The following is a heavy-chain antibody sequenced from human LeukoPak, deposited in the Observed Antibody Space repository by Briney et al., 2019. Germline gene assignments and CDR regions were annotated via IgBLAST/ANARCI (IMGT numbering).Heavy chain of an antibody. CDR3: VREGPAASTSFYYFMDV. V-gene: IGHV4-4*07. CDR1: GDSISNYY. CDR2: MYTSGAT. J-gene: IGHJ6*03. Sequence: SETLSLTCTVSGDSISNYYWSWIRQPAGKGLEWIGRMYTSGATNYNPSLKSRTTMSVDTSKNQLSLRLSSVTAADRAVYYCVREGPAASTSFYYFMDVWGKGTTVTVSS. D-gene: IGHD2-2*01.